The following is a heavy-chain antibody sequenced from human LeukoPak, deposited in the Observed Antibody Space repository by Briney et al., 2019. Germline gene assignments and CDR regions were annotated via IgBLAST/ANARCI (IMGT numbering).Heavy chain of an antibody. CDR2: MYFGGSS. J-gene: IGHJ4*02. CDR3: TRASRGYSYGFAEY. D-gene: IGHD5-18*01. Sequence: SETLSLTCTVSGGSISRYCWSWIRQPPGKGLEWIGYMYFGGSSNYNPSLKSRVTISVDASKNQLSLNLNSVTAADTAVYYCTRASRGYSYGFAEYWGQGTLVTVSS. CDR1: GGSISRYC. V-gene: IGHV4-59*01.